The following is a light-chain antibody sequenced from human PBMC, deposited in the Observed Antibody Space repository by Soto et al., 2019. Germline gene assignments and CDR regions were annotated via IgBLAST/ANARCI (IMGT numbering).Light chain of an antibody. CDR1: QGISNN. Sequence: DIQMTQSPCSLSASVGDRVTITCRASQGISNNLAWYQQQPGELPKLLIYVASTLQSGVPSRFSGSGSGTDFTLTISSLQPEDVATYYCQQYNSAPWTFGQGTKVEIK. CDR2: VAS. V-gene: IGKV1-27*01. J-gene: IGKJ1*01. CDR3: QQYNSAPWT.